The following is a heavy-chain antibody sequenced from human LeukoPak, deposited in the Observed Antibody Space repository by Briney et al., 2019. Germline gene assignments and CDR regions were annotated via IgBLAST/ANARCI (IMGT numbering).Heavy chain of an antibody. CDR2: ISSSSSYI. J-gene: IGHJ4*02. V-gene: IGHV3-21*01. D-gene: IGHD1-26*01. CDR3: ARQGLVGATMFDY. Sequence: GGSLRLSCAASGFTFSSYAMNWVRQAPGKGLEWVSSISSSSSYIYYADSVKGRFTISRDNAKNSLYLQMNSLRAEDTAVYYCARQGLVGATMFDYWGQGTLVTVSS. CDR1: GFTFSSYA.